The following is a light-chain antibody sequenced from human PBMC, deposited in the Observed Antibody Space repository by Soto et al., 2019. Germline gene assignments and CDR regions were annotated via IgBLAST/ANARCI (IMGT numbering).Light chain of an antibody. CDR2: AAS. V-gene: IGKV1-39*01. CDR3: QQSYSASAVT. CDR1: QIIGTY. J-gene: IGKJ4*01. Sequence: DIQMTQSPSSLSASVGDRVTITCRASQIIGTYLNWYQQKPGKAPKLLIYAASSLQSGVPSRFSGSGSGTDFTLTISSLQPEDFATYYCQQSYSASAVTFGGGTKVEIK.